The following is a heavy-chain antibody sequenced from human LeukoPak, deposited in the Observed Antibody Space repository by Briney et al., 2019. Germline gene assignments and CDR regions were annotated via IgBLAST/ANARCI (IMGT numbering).Heavy chain of an antibody. Sequence: SETLSLTCTVSGGSISSYYWSWIRQPPGKGLEWIGYIYYSGSTNYNPSLKSRVTISVDTSKNQFSLKLSSVTAADTAVYYCAAQIDYCGTIDYWGQGTLDSISS. CDR1: GGSISSYY. CDR3: AAQIDYCGTIDY. CDR2: IYYSGST. J-gene: IGHJ4*02. V-gene: IGHV4-59*01. D-gene: IGHD4-23*01.